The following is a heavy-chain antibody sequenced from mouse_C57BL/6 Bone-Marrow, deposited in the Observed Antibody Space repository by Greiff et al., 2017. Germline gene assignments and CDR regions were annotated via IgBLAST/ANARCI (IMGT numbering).Heavy chain of an antibody. J-gene: IGHJ1*03. CDR2: IDPSDSYT. V-gene: IGHV1-69*01. CDR3: AREGYGSSPYGYFDV. D-gene: IGHD1-1*01. Sequence: QVQLQQPGAELVMPGASVKLSCKASGYTFTSYWMHWVKQRPGQGLEWIGEIDPSDSYTNYKQKFKGKSTLTVDKSSSTAYMQLSSLTSEDSAVYYGAREGYGSSPYGYFDVGGRGNTVTVSS. CDR1: GYTFTSYW.